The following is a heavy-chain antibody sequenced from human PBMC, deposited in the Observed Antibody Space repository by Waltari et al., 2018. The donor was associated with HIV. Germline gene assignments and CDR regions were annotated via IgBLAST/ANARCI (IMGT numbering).Heavy chain of an antibody. CDR3: ARHALRVGAAYWNFDL. J-gene: IGHJ2*01. CDR1: GGSVSRSSYR. Sequence: QLQLPESGPGLVQPRQAPPPAGTVSGGSVSRSSYRWGWIRPPPGKGLGWVGRIYYTGRADYNPSLKSRVTISVDTSKNQFSLKVTSVTAADTAVYYCARHALRVGAAYWNFDLWGRGTLVTVSS. V-gene: IGHV4-39*01. D-gene: IGHD1-26*01. CDR2: IYYTGRA.